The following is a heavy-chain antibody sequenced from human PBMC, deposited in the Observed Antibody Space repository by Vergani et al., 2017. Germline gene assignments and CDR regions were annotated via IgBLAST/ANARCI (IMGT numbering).Heavy chain of an antibody. CDR2: VFHCGSA. Sequence: QVQLQESGPGLVKPSETLSLTCSVSGYSISRGYYWGWIRQPPGKGLEWIATVFHCGSAYYNTSLRRRVTISVETSKNQFSLRLTTLTAADTAVYYCARQFWVSQGVGAFETWGRGTEVSVSS. CDR3: ARQFWVSQGVGAFET. D-gene: IGHD3-16*01. CDR1: GYSISRGYY. V-gene: IGHV4-38-2*02. J-gene: IGHJ3*02.